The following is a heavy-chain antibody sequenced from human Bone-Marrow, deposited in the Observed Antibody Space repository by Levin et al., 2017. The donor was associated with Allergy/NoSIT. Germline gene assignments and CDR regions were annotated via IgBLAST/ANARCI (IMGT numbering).Heavy chain of an antibody. CDR2: LSGRSDYT. D-gene: IGHD3-16*01. V-gene: IGHV3-21*04. Sequence: RAGGSLRLSCTASGFTFNIYDMSWVRQAPRRGLEWVSSLSGRSDYTYYADSVKGRFTISRDNSKNSLYLQMKNLRADDTAVYYCVRSQGRNGLAYYYYGMDVWGRGTTVTVSS. CDR1: GFTFNIYD. CDR3: VRSQGRNGLAYYYYGMDV. J-gene: IGHJ6*02.